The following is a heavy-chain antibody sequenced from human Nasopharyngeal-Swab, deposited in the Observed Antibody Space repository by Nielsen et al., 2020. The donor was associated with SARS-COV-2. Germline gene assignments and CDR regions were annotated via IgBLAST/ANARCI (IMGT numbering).Heavy chain of an antibody. Sequence: WIRQSPSRGLEWLGRTYYRSKWYNDYAVSVKSRITINPDTSKNQFPLHLSSVTPEDTAVYYCARARGAYGDYYYYYYTDVWGKGTTVTVSS. CDR3: ARARGAYGDYYYYYYTDV. J-gene: IGHJ6*03. D-gene: IGHD4-17*01. CDR2: TYYRSKWYN. V-gene: IGHV6-1*01.